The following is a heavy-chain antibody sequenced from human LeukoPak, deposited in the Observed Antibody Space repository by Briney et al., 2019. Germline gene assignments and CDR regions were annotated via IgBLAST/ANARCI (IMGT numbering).Heavy chain of an antibody. CDR2: TRNIANGYTT. D-gene: IGHD2/OR15-2a*01. CDR3: ASVHSDTWYGNFFDY. J-gene: IGHJ4*02. V-gene: IGHV3-72*01. CDR1: GFTFSDHY. Sequence: GGCLILSCVASGFTFSDHYIDWVRQAPGKGLGWVGRTRNIANGYTTKYAASVKGRITISRDESRNSLFLQMMSLKTEDTAVYYCASVHSDTWYGNFFDYWGQGTLATVSS.